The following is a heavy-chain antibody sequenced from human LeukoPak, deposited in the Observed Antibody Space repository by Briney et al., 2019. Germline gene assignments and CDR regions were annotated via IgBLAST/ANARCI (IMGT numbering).Heavy chain of an antibody. D-gene: IGHD3-9*01. CDR1: GGSISSGDYY. Sequence: SETLSLTCTVSGGSISSGDYYWSWIRQPPGKGLEWIGYIYCSGSTYYNPSLKSRVTISVDTSKNQFSLKLSSVTAADTAVYYCARVGDPAGYSIDYWGQGTLVTVSS. V-gene: IGHV4-30-4*01. CDR3: ARVGDPAGYSIDY. J-gene: IGHJ4*02. CDR2: IYCSGST.